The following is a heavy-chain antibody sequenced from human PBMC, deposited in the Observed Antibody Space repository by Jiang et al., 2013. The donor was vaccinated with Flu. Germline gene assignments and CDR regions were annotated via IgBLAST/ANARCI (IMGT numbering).Heavy chain of an antibody. V-gene: IGHV4-59*01. J-gene: IGHJ5*02. CDR2: ISDDGTT. CDR1: GGSISGYY. CDR3: AATKGITVRWFDP. Sequence: GLLKPSETLSLTCTVSGGSISGYYWSWIRQPPGKGLEWIGYISDDGTTNHNPSLRSRVTISVDTSKNHFSLNLSSVTAADTAVYFCAATKGITVRWFDPWGQGTLVTVSS. D-gene: IGHD4-11*01.